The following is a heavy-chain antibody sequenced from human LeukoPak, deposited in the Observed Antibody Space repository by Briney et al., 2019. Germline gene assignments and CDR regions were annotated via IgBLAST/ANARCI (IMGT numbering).Heavy chain of an antibody. CDR1: GFTFSSYA. CDR2: ISGSGGST. J-gene: IGHJ4*02. D-gene: IGHD6-19*01. CDR3: AKGSGWYANYFDY. Sequence: GGTLGLSCAASGFTFSSYAMSWVRQAPGKGLEWVSAISGSGGSTYYADSVKGRFTISRDNSKNTLYLQMNSLRAEDTAVYYCAKGSGWYANYFDYWGQGTLVTVSS. V-gene: IGHV3-23*01.